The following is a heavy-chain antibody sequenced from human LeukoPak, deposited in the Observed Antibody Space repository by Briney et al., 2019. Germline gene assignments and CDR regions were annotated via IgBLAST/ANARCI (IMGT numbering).Heavy chain of an antibody. CDR1: GFTFSKYW. CDR2: INTDGTVT. D-gene: IGHD6-19*01. J-gene: IGHJ5*02. V-gene: IGHV3-74*01. CDR3: ARWVGYSSGWALDH. Sequence: GGSLRLSCAASGFTFSKYWMLWVRQAPGKGLESVSRINTDGTVTTYADSVKGRFTVSRDNADNTMFLQMNSLSAQDTAVYYCARWVGYSSGWALDHWGQGTLVTVSS.